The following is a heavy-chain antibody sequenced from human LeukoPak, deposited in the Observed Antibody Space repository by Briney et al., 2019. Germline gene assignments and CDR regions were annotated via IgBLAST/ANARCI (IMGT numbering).Heavy chain of an antibody. CDR2: IWYDGSNK. V-gene: IGHV3-33*01. D-gene: IGHD3-22*01. J-gene: IGHJ4*02. Sequence: QPGRSLRLSCAASGFTFGSYGMHWVRQAPGKGLEWVAVIWYDGSNKYYADSVKGRFTISRDNSKNTLYLQMNSLRAEDTAVYYCARDDYYDSSGYYNSIDYWGQGTLVTVSS. CDR1: GFTFGSYG. CDR3: ARDDYYDSSGYYNSIDY.